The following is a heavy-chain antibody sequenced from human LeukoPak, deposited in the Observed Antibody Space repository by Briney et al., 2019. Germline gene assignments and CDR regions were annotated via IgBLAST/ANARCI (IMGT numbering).Heavy chain of an antibody. V-gene: IGHV3-48*04. D-gene: IGHD6-13*01. Sequence: GSLRLSCAASGFVFSSYAMSWVRQAPGKGLEWVSYISSSGSTIYYADSVKGRFTISRDNAKNSLYLQMNSLRAEDTAVYYCAKNGAAAGTVHFDYWGQGTLVTVSS. CDR1: GFVFSSYA. J-gene: IGHJ4*02. CDR3: AKNGAAAGTVHFDY. CDR2: ISSSGSTI.